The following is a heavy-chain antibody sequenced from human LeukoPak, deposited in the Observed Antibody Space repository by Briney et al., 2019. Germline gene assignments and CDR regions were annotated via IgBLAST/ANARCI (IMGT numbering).Heavy chain of an antibody. D-gene: IGHD3-22*01. CDR1: GFTFSSYA. Sequence: GGSLRLSCAASGFTFSSYAMSWVRQAPGEGLEWVSDISGSGDKTYYADSVKGRFTISRDNSKNTLYLQMSSLRAEDTAVYYCAKARIPSGNGYYSDWGQGTLVTVSS. J-gene: IGHJ4*02. CDR2: ISGSGDKT. CDR3: AKARIPSGNGYYSD. V-gene: IGHV3-23*01.